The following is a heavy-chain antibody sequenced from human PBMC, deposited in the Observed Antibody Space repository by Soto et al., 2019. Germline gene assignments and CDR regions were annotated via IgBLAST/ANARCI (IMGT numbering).Heavy chain of an antibody. V-gene: IGHV1-18*01. CDR3: ARDRKFHEYSSGWYDEKDKGIFDY. J-gene: IGHJ4*02. CDR1: GYTFTSYG. CDR2: ISAYNGNT. D-gene: IGHD6-19*01. Sequence: GASVKVSCKASGYTFTSYGISWVRQAPGQGLEWMGWISAYNGNTNYAQKLQGRVTMTTDTSTSTAYMELRSLRSDDTAVYYCARDRKFHEYSSGWYDEKDKGIFDYWGQGTLVTVSS.